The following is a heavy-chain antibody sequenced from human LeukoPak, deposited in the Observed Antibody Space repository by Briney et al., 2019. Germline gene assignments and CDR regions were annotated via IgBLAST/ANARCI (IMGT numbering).Heavy chain of an antibody. V-gene: IGHV3-23*01. J-gene: IGHJ3*02. D-gene: IGHD3-10*01. CDR1: GFTFSSYA. CDR2: ISGSGGST. Sequence: GGSLRLSCAASGFTFSSYAMSWVRQAPGKGLEWVSAISGSGGSTYYADSVKGRFTISRDNSKNTLYLQMNSLRAEDTAVYYXXXXXXXXXXXYYQKIDAFDIWGQGTMVTVSS. CDR3: XXXXXXXXXXYYQKIDAFDI.